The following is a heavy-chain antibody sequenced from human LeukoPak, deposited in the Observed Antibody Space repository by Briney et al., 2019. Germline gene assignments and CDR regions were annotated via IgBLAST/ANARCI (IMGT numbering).Heavy chain of an antibody. D-gene: IGHD3-10*01. CDR1: GGSISSYY. Sequence: SETLSLTCTVSGGSISSYYWSWIRQPPGKGLEWIGYIYITGSTNSNPSLKSRVTISVDTSKNQFSLKLTSVTAADTAVYYCARFRSGAFDIWGQGTMITVSS. V-gene: IGHV4-4*09. J-gene: IGHJ3*02. CDR3: ARFRSGAFDI. CDR2: IYITGST.